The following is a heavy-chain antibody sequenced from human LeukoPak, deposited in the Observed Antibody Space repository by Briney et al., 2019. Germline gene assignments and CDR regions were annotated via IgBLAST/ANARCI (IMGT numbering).Heavy chain of an antibody. CDR2: ISNSGST. D-gene: IGHD2-15*01. Sequence: SETLSLTCTVSGGSISSYYWTWIRQSPVKGLEWIGVISNSGSTSYNPSLKSRVLISIDTSKNQFSLKLSSVTAADTAVYYCGRDALVGYFSYYYMDVWGKGTTVTVSS. J-gene: IGHJ6*03. V-gene: IGHV4-59*01. CDR3: GRDALVGYFSYYYMDV. CDR1: GGSISSYY.